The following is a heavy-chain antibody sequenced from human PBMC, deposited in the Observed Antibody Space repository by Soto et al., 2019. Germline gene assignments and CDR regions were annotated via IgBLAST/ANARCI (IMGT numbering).Heavy chain of an antibody. V-gene: IGHV3-30*02. D-gene: IGHD6-13*01. CDR3: GKERRQRLVGDYLCGMDV. CDR1: GFTFGSYG. CDR2: IRCNGGNT. Sequence: GGSLRLSCAASGFTFGSYGMHWARQAPGKGLEWVAVIRCNGGNTDYADSVKGRFTISRDNAKNTLYLQMNSLRAEDTAVYYFGKERRQRLVGDYLCGMDVWGQGTTVTVSS. J-gene: IGHJ6*02.